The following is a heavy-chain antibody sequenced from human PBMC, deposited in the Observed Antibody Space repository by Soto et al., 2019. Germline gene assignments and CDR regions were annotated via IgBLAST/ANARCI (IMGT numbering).Heavy chain of an antibody. CDR3: AILGEEPPGHYYGMDV. Sequence: ASVKTSSKASGYTSTSYYMHWVRQAPGPGLEWMGWINPNSGGTNYAQKTQGMVTMTRDASISTASMELSRLRSDDTAVGYCAILGEEPPGHYYGMDVWGQGTTVTVSS. D-gene: IGHD3-16*01. CDR2: INPNSGGT. J-gene: IGHJ6*02. CDR1: GYTSTSYY. V-gene: IGHV1-2*02.